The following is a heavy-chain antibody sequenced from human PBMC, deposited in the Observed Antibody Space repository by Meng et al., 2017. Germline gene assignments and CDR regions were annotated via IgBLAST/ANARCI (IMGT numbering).Heavy chain of an antibody. D-gene: IGHD4/OR15-4a*01. V-gene: IGHV4-30-4*01. J-gene: IGHJ5*02. Sequence: QVQLQESGPGLVKPSQTLSLPCTVSGGSISSANYYWSWIRQPPGKGLEWIGYIYYSGSTNYNPSLKSRVIISLDTSKNQFSLKLSSVTAADTAVYYCARRGADYGAFDPWGQGTLVTVSS. CDR1: GGSISSANYY. CDR3: ARRGADYGAFDP. CDR2: IYYSGST.